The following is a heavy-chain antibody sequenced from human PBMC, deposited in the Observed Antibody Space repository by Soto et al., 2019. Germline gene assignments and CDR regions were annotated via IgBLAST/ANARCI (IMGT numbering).Heavy chain of an antibody. CDR1: GGSISSYY. J-gene: IGHJ3*02. V-gene: IGHV4-59*01. Sequence: QVQLQESGPGLVKPSETLSLTCTVSGGSISSYYWSWIRQPPGKGLEWIGYIYYSGSTTYNPSLKSRVTISADTSKNQFSLKLSSVTAADTAVYYCASLWVGAFDIWGQGTMVTVSS. D-gene: IGHD2-21*01. CDR3: ASLWVGAFDI. CDR2: IYYSGST.